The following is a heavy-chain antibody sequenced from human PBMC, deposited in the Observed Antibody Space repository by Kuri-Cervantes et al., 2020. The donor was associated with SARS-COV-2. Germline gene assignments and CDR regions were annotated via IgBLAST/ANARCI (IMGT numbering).Heavy chain of an antibody. V-gene: IGHV4-30-4*08. CDR1: GGSISSGDYY. J-gene: IGHJ6*03. D-gene: IGHD3-22*01. CDR3: ARVFYYDSSGYYPHYYYYMDV. Sequence: LRLSCTVSGGSISSGDYYWSWIRQPPGKGLEWIGYIYYSGSTYYNPSLKSRVTISVDTSKNQFSLKLSSVTAADTAVYYCARVFYYDSSGYYPHYYYYMDVWGKGTTVTVSS. CDR2: IYYSGST.